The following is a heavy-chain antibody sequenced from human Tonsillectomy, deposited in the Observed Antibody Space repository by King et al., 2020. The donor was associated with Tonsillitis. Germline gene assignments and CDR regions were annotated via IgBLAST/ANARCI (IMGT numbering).Heavy chain of an antibody. CDR1: GYTFTTYG. D-gene: IGHD3-22*01. J-gene: IGHJ3*02. V-gene: IGHV1-18*01. Sequence: VQLVESGAEVKKPGASVKVSCKASGYTFTTYGINWVRQAPGQGLEWMGWISVYNTNYAQKFQGRVTMTTDTSTSTAYMELRSLRSDDTAVYYCARDKDYYGSSGYYRAFDIWGPGTMVTVSS. CDR2: ISVYNT. CDR3: ARDKDYYGSSGYYRAFDI.